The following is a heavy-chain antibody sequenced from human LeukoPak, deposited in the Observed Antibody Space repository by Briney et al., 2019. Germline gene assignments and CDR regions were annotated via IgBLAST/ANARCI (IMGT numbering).Heavy chain of an antibody. CDR3: AREGRDGYDKGY. CDR2: ISSGGST. Sequence: GGSLRLSCAPSGFTLSSNYMSWVRQAPGKGLEWVSDISSGGSTYYTDSVKGRFTISRDNSKNTLYLQMNRLRAEDTAVYYCAREGRDGYDKGYWGQGTLLTVSS. V-gene: IGHV3-66*01. J-gene: IGHJ4*02. D-gene: IGHD5-24*01. CDR1: GFTLSSNY.